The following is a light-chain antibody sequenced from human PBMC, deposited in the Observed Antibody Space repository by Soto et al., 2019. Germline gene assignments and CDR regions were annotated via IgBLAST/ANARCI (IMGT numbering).Light chain of an antibody. CDR1: QSLVYSDGNTY. J-gene: IGKJ1*01. CDR3: MQGTHWPPT. V-gene: IGKV2-30*01. Sequence: DVVMTQSPLSLPVTLGQPASISCRSSQSLVYSDGNTYLNWLQQRPGQSPRRLIYKVSNRDSGVPDRFSGCGSGTDFTLKISRVEAEDVGVYYCMQGTHWPPTFGQGTKVEIK. CDR2: KVS.